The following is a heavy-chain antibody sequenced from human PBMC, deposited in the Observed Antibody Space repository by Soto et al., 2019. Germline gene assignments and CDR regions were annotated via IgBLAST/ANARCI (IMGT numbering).Heavy chain of an antibody. CDR1: GYSISSGYY. CDR3: ARVGFSGEYYDFWSGYYLDYYYGMDV. V-gene: IGHV4-38-2*01. Sequence: SSETLSLSCAVSGYSISSGYYWGWIRQPPGKGLEWIGSIYHSGSTYYNPSLKRRVTISVDTSKNQFSLKLSSVTAADTAVYYCARVGFSGEYYDFWSGYYLDYYYGMDVWGQGTTVTV. J-gene: IGHJ6*02. CDR2: IYHSGST. D-gene: IGHD3-3*01.